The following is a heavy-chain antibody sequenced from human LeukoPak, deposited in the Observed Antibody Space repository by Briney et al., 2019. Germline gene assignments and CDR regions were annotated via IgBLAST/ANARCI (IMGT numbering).Heavy chain of an antibody. V-gene: IGHV3-30*02. J-gene: IGHJ4*02. D-gene: IGHD5-24*01. CDR1: GFTFSSYG. CDR2: IRYDGINK. CDR3: AKAPEMATITDY. Sequence: GSLRLSCAASGFTFSSYGMHWVRQAPGKGLEWVAFIRYDGINKYYADSVKGRFTISRDNSKNTLYLQMNSLRAEDTAVYYCAKAPEMATITDYWGQGTLVTVSS.